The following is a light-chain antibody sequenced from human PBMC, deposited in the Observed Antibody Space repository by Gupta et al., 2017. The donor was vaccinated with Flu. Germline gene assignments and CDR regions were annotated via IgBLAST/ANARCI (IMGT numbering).Light chain of an antibody. CDR2: GAS. J-gene: IGKJ1*01. V-gene: IGKV4-1*01. CDR1: QSVLYSSNNKNY. Sequence: NCKASQSVLYSSNNKNYLAWYQQKPGQPPKLLIYGASTRESGVPDRFSGSGSGTDFTLTISSLQAEDVAVYYCQQYYSTPQTFGQGTKVEIK. CDR3: QQYYSTPQT.